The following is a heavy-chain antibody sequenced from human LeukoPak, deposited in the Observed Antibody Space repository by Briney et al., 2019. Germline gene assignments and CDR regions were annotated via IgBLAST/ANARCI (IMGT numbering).Heavy chain of an antibody. CDR3: ARNREYAFDI. CDR2: INPNSGGT. V-gene: IGHV1-2*04. J-gene: IGHJ3*02. Sequence: GASVKVSCKASGGTFSSYAISWVRQAPGQGLEWMGWINPNSGGTNYAQKFQGWVTMTRDTSISTAYMELSRLRSDDTAVYYCARNREYAFDIWGQGTMVTVSS. CDR1: GGTFSSYA.